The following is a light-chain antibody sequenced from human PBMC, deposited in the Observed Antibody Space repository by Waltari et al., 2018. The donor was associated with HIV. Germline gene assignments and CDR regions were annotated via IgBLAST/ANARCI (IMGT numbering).Light chain of an antibody. V-gene: IGKV3-15*01. Sequence: EIVMTQSPDILSVSPGERATLSCRASQSVNSNLAWYQQKPDQAPRLLIYATSTSATGVPARFRGSGSGTEFTLTISSLQSEDFAVYYCQQYNNWPPITFGQGTRVDIK. CDR2: ATS. CDR3: QQYNNWPPIT. CDR1: QSVNSN. J-gene: IGKJ5*01.